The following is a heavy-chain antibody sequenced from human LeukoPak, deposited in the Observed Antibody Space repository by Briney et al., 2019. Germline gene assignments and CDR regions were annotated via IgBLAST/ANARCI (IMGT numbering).Heavy chain of an antibody. Sequence: SETLSLTCAVYGGSFSGYYWSWIRQPPGKGLEWIGYIYYSGGTNYKPSLNSRVSISVDTSKNQFSLKLSSVTAADTAVYYCARSYTSRWYYFDYWGQGTLVTVSS. V-gene: IGHV4-59*01. CDR3: ARSYTSRWYYFDY. J-gene: IGHJ4*02. CDR1: GGSFSGYY. CDR2: IYYSGGT. D-gene: IGHD6-13*01.